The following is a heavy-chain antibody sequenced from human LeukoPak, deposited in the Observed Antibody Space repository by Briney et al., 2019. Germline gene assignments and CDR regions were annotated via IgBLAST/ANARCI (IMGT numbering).Heavy chain of an antibody. CDR1: GGSISSYY. J-gene: IGHJ6*03. CDR2: IYYSGST. Sequence: SETLSLTCTVSGGSISSYYWSWIRQPPGKGLEWIGYIYYSGSTNYNPSLKSRVTISVDTSKNQFSLKLSSVTAADTAVYYCARVAGGYSVHEEYYYYMDVWGKGTTVTVSS. V-gene: IGHV4-59*01. CDR3: ARVAGGYSVHEEYYYYMDV. D-gene: IGHD1-1*01.